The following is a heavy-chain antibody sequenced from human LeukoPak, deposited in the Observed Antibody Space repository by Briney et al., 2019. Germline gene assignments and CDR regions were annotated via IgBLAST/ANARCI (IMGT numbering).Heavy chain of an antibody. CDR1: GYSFTVYW. CDR3: ARREYSGRYYFDY. J-gene: IGHJ4*02. Sequence: GESLKISCKGSGYSFTVYWIGWVRQMPGKGLEWMGIIYPGDSDTRYSPSFQGQVTISADKSISTAYLQWSSLRASDTAMYYCARREYSGRYYFDYWGQGTLVTVSS. V-gene: IGHV5-51*01. D-gene: IGHD1-26*01. CDR2: IYPGDSDT.